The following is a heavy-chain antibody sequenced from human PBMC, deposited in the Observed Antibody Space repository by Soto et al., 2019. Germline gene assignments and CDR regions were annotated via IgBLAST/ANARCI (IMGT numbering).Heavy chain of an antibody. CDR2: ISYDGSNK. CDR3: ARGPRASSGLYNWFDP. J-gene: IGHJ5*02. Sequence: QVQLVESGGGVVQPGRSLRLSCAASGFTFSSYAMHWVRQAPGKGLEWAAVISYDGSNKYYADSVKGRFTISRDNSKNTLYLQMNSLRAEDTAVYYCARGPRASSGLYNWFDPWGQGTLVTVSS. D-gene: IGHD6-19*01. V-gene: IGHV3-30-3*01. CDR1: GFTFSSYA.